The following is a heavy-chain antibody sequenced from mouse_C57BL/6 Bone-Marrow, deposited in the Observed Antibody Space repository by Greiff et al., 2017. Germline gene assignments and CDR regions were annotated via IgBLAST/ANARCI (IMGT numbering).Heavy chain of an antibody. CDR1: GYTFTSYW. Sequence: QVQLKQPGAELVMPGASVKLSCKASGYTFTSYWMHWVKQRPGQGLEWIGEIDPSDSYTNYNQKFKGKSTLTVDKSSSTAYMQLSSLTSEDSAVYYCARRGSSGSMDDWGQGTSVTVSS. CDR3: ARRGSSGSMDD. D-gene: IGHD3-2*02. CDR2: IDPSDSYT. J-gene: IGHJ4*01. V-gene: IGHV1-69*01.